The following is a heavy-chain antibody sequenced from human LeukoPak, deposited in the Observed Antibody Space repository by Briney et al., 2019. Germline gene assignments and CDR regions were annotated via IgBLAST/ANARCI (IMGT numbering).Heavy chain of an antibody. CDR2: FDPEDGET. D-gene: IGHD2-2*01. CDR3: ATVNPQYCSSTSCSFNRFDP. CDR1: GYTLTELS. Sequence: GASVKVSCKVSGYTLTELSMHWVRQAPGKGLEWMGGFDPEDGETIYAQKFQGRVTMTEDTSTDTAYMELSSLRSEDTAVYYCATVNPQYCSSTSCSFNRFDPWGQGTLVTVSS. V-gene: IGHV1-24*01. J-gene: IGHJ5*02.